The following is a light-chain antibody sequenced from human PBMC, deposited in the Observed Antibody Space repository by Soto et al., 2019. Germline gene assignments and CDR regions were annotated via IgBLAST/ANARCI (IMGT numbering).Light chain of an antibody. Sequence: DIQMTQSPSSLSASVGDRVTITCRASQSISTSLNWYQQKPGNAPQLLIYAASSLQSGVPSRFGGSGSGTDFTLTISSLQPEDFATYYCQESYTTLTFGGGTKVDIK. CDR2: AAS. J-gene: IGKJ4*01. CDR3: QESYTTLT. V-gene: IGKV1-39*01. CDR1: QSISTS.